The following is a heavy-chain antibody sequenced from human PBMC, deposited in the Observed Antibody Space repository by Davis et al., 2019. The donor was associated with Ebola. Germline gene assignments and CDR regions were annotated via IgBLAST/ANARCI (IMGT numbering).Heavy chain of an antibody. CDR2: ISASGDTT. J-gene: IGHJ3*01. D-gene: IGHD5-18*01. Sequence: GESLKISCSASGITFKSQDMIWGPPAPGKGLEWVSAISASGDTTYYADSVKGRFTISRDNSKSTLCLQMNTLRAEDTAIYYCANYIQRGAFDVWGQGTMVTVSS. CDR3: ANYIQRGAFDV. CDR1: GITFKSQD. V-gene: IGHV3-23*01.